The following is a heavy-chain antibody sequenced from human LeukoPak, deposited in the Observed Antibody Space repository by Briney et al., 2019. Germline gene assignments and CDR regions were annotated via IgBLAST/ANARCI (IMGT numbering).Heavy chain of an antibody. D-gene: IGHD2-15*01. J-gene: IGHJ6*03. CDR3: ARSLSAFYMDV. Sequence: PSETLSLTCTVSGGSISSGGYYWSWIRQHPGKGLEWIGYIYYSGSTYYNPSLKSRVTMSLDASINHFSLKLSSVTAADTAVYYCARSLSAFYMDVWGKGTTVTVSS. V-gene: IGHV4-31*03. CDR1: GGSISSGGYY. CDR2: IYYSGST.